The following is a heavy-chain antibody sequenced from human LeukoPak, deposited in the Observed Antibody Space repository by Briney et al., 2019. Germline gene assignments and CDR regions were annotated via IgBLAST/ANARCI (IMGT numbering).Heavy chain of an antibody. J-gene: IGHJ3*02. CDR1: GGSITSGGYS. V-gene: IGHV4-31*03. Sequence: SETLSLTCTVSGGSITSGGYSWSWIRHHPGKGLEWIGYIYYSGSTYYNPSLKSRATISVDTSKKQFSLKLRSVTAADTAVYYCASVVAGSSSSHAFDIWGQGTMVTVSS. D-gene: IGHD6-6*01. CDR2: IYYSGST. CDR3: ASVVAGSSSSHAFDI.